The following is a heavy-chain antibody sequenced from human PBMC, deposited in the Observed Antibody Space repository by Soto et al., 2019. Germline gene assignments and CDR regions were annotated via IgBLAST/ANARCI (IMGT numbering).Heavy chain of an antibody. V-gene: IGHV3-15*07. Sequence: EVQLVESGGGLVKPGGSLRLSCAASGFTFSNAWMNWVRQAPGKGLEWVGRIKSKTDGGTADYAAPVKGRFTISRDDSKNTLYLQMDRLITEDTAVYYCTTQNCSGGSCYSGYYYYGLDVWGQGTTVSVSS. CDR2: IKSKTDGGTA. CDR1: GFTFSNAW. J-gene: IGHJ6*02. D-gene: IGHD2-15*01. CDR3: TTQNCSGGSCYSGYYYYGLDV.